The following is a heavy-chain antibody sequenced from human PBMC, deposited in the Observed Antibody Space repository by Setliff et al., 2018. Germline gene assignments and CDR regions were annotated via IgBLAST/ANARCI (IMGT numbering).Heavy chain of an antibody. CDR1: GFTFSIYS. Sequence: GGSLRLSCAASGFTFSIYSMSWVRQAPGKGLEWVALISATGGATYYADSVKGRFTIFRDNSKNSLYLQMDDLRAEDTAVYYCAKDLASWSPDRWGLGTLVTVSS. J-gene: IGHJ4*02. CDR2: ISATGGAT. D-gene: IGHD3-3*01. V-gene: IGHV3-23*01. CDR3: AKDLASWSPDR.